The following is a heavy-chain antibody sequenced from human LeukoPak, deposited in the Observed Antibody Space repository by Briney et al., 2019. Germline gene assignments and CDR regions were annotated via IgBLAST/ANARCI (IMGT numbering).Heavy chain of an antibody. V-gene: IGHV3-48*03. CDR3: AELGITMIGGV. D-gene: IGHD3-10*02. J-gene: IGHJ6*04. CDR1: GFTFSSYE. Sequence: GGSLGLSCASSGFTFSSYEMNWVPQAPGKGLEWDSYISSSGSTIYYADSVKGRFTISRDNAKNSLYLQMNSLRAEDTAVYYCAELGITMIGGVWGKGATVTISS. CDR2: ISSSGSTI.